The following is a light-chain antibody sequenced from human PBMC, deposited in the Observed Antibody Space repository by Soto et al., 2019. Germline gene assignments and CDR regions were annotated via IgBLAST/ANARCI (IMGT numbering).Light chain of an antibody. CDR1: QSISSW. J-gene: IGKJ2*01. Sequence: DIQMTQSPSTLSASVGDRVTITCRASQSISSWLAWYQQKPGKAPKLLIYKASSLESGVPSRFSGSGSGTEFTLTISSLQPDDFATYYCQHYNSYQGYTFGQGTELEIK. CDR2: KAS. CDR3: QHYNSYQGYT. V-gene: IGKV1-5*03.